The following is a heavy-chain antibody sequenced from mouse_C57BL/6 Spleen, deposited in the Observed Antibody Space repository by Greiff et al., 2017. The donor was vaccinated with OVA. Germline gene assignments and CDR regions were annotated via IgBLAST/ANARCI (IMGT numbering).Heavy chain of an antibody. CDR3: ARSDYYGSSYDYYAMDY. CDR2: LYPRSGNT. Sequence: QVQLQQSGAELARPGASVKLSCKASGYTFTSYGIIWVKQRTGQGLEWIGELYPRSGNTYYNEKLKGKATLTADNSSSTAYMELRSLTSEDSAVYFSARSDYYGSSYDYYAMDYWGQGTSVTVSS. V-gene: IGHV1-81*01. D-gene: IGHD1-1*01. CDR1: GYTFTSYG. J-gene: IGHJ4*01.